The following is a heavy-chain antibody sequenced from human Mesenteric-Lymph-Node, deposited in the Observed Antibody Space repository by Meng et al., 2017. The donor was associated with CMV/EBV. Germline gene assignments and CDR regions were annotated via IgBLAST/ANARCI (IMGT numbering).Heavy chain of an antibody. CDR1: GNTFTIYY. CDR3: ASGVWGGTIDY. D-gene: IGHD3-16*01. Sequence: ASVKVSCKASGNTFTIYYMHWVRQAPGQGLEWMGIINPSGGSTTYAQKFQGRVTMTRDTSTSTVYMELSSLRSDDTAVYWCASGVWGGTIDYWGQGTLVTVSS. CDR2: INPSGGST. V-gene: IGHV1-46*01. J-gene: IGHJ4*02.